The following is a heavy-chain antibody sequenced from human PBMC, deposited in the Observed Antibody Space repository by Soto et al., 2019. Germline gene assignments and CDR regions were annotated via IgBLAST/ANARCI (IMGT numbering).Heavy chain of an antibody. CDR2: ISGSGGST. Sequence: GGSLRLSCAASGFTFSSYAMSWVRQAPGKGLEWVSAISGSGGSTYYADSVKGRFTISRDNSKNSLSLQMNSLRAEDTALYYCAKAGYCSSSSCYFYYMDVWGKGTTVTVSS. V-gene: IGHV3-23*01. CDR1: GFTFSSYA. J-gene: IGHJ6*03. D-gene: IGHD2-2*01. CDR3: AKAGYCSSSSCYFYYMDV.